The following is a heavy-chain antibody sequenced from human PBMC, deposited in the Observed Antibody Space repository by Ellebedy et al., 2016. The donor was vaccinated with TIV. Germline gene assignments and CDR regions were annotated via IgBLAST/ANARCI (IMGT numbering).Heavy chain of an antibody. V-gene: IGHV1-69*04. CDR2: IIPLLDVP. CDR1: GGTFNTFV. D-gene: IGHD3-10*01. J-gene: IGHJ6*02. Sequence: SVKVSXXASGGTFNTFVFNWVRQAPGQGLEWMGRIIPLLDVPNYAQKFEGRVTITADKSTSTAYMDLSSLTSDDTAIYYCARLQVRGVNMGAAHFYGMDVWGQGTTVTVSS. CDR3: ARLQVRGVNMGAAHFYGMDV.